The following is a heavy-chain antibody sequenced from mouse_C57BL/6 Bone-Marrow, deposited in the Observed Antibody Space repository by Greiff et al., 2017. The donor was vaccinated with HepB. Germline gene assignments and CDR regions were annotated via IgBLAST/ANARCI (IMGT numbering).Heavy chain of an antibody. J-gene: IGHJ3*01. CDR2: INPSNGGT. Sequence: QVQLQQPGPELVKPGASVKLSCKASGYTFTSYWMHWVKQRPGQGLEWIGNINPSNGGTNYNEKFKSKATLTVDKSSSTAYMQLSSLTSEDSAVYYCAIPYYSSYAQAWFAYWGQGTLVTVSA. V-gene: IGHV1-53*01. CDR3: AIPYYSSYAQAWFAY. D-gene: IGHD2-5*01. CDR1: GYTFTSYW.